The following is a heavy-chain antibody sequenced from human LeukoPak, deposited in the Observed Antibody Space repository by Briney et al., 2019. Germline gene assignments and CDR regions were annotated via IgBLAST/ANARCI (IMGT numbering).Heavy chain of an antibody. CDR2: IKQDGSEK. CDR3: AKAREYYDILTGLTGYYFDY. D-gene: IGHD3-9*01. CDR1: GFAFSSYW. V-gene: IGHV3-7*01. Sequence: GGSLRLSCAASGFAFSSYWMSWVRQAPGKGLEWVASIKQDGSEKYYVDSVKGRFTISRDNAKNSLYLQMNSLRAEDTAVYYCAKAREYYDILTGLTGYYFDYWGQGTLVTVSS. J-gene: IGHJ4*02.